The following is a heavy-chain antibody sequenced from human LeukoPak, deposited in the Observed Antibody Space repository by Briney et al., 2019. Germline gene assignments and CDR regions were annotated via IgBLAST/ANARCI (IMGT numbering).Heavy chain of an antibody. Sequence: GDSLHISCNGSGYSLTSYWIGGVRQMPGEGVEGMGMIYPCDSNTSYNPSFQGQVTISADKTISTACMQWRRLKASDTAMYDCARHEERWLQVRDAFDIWGQGTMVTVSS. D-gene: IGHD5-24*01. CDR1: GYSLTSYW. J-gene: IGHJ3*02. V-gene: IGHV5-51*01. CDR2: IYPCDSNT. CDR3: ARHEERWLQVRDAFDI.